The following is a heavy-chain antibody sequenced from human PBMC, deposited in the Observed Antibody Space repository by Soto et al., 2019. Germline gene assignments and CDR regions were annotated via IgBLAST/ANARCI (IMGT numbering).Heavy chain of an antibody. CDR1: GFTFSRCD. V-gene: IGHV3-21*01. CDR2: ISSSASYM. CDR3: ARECVDTVTSITIPFDY. D-gene: IGHD5-12*01. Sequence: GGSLRLSCATSGFTFSRCDMNWVRQAPGKGLEWVSLISSSASYMYYADSVKGRFTISRDNSKKSLYLQMNSLRADDTAVYYCARECVDTVTSITIPFDYWGQGALVTVSS. J-gene: IGHJ4*02.